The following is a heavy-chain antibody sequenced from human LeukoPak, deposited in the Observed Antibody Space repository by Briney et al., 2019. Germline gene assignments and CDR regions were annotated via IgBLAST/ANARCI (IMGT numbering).Heavy chain of an antibody. CDR2: IYYSGST. D-gene: IGHD5-12*01. J-gene: IGHJ4*02. Sequence: SETLSLTCTVSGYSISSGYYWGWIRQPPGKGLEWIGYIYYSGSTNYNPSLKSRVTISVDTSKDQFSLKLSSVTAADTAVYYCARVTGYDWESSYDYWGQGTLVTVSS. V-gene: IGHV4-61*01. CDR1: GYSISSGYY. CDR3: ARVTGYDWESSYDY.